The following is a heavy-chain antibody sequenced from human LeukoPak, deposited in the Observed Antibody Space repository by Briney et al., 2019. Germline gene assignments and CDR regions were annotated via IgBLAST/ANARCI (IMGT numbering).Heavy chain of an antibody. D-gene: IGHD4-11*01. CDR3: ARGSGLHDAFDI. CDR2: IKQDGSEK. V-gene: IGHV3-7*04. J-gene: IGHJ3*02. CDR1: EFTFSSYW. Sequence: GGSLRLSCAASEFTFSSYWMSWVRQAPGKGLEWVANIKQDGSEKYYVDSVKGRFTISRDNAKNSLYLQMNSLRAEDTAVYYCARGSGLHDAFDIWGQGTMVTVSS.